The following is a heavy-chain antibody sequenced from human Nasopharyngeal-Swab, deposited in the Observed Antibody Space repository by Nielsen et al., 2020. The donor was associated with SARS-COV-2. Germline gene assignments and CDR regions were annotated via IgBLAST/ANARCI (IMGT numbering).Heavy chain of an antibody. CDR3: ARAAKGYCSSTSCYSIPEYYYYYMDV. V-gene: IGHV1-18*01. CDR2: ISAYNGNT. J-gene: IGHJ6*03. Sequence: WVRQAPGQGLEWMGWISAYNGNTNYAQKLQGRVTMTTDTSTGTAYMELSRLRSDDTAVYYCARAAKGYCSSTSCYSIPEYYYYYMDVWGKGTTVTVSS. D-gene: IGHD2-2*01.